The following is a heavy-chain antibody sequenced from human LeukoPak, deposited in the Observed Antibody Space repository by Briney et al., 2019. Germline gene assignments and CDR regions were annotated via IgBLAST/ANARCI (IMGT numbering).Heavy chain of an antibody. CDR2: INPNSGGT. Sequence: EASVKVSCKASGYTFTGYYMHWVRQAPGQGLEWMGWINPNSGGTNYARKFQGRVTMTRDMSTSTDYMELSSLRSEDTAVYYCARDNSVEDTAWWFDPWGQGTLVTVSS. D-gene: IGHD4-23*01. CDR1: GYTFTGYY. J-gene: IGHJ5*02. V-gene: IGHV1-2*02. CDR3: ARDNSVEDTAWWFDP.